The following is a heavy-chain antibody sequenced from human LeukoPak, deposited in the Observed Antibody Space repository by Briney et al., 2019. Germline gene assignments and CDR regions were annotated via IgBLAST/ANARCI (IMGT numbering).Heavy chain of an antibody. CDR3: ARDRFPAGHYFDY. CDR1: GFTFSSYW. V-gene: IGHV3-7*01. Sequence: GGSLRLSCAASGFTFSSYWMSWVRQAPGKGLEWVANIKQDGSEKYYVDSVKGRFTISRDNAKNSLYLQMNSLRAEDTAVYYCARDRFPAGHYFDYWGQGTLVTVSS. CDR2: IKQDGSEK. D-gene: IGHD3-10*01. J-gene: IGHJ4*02.